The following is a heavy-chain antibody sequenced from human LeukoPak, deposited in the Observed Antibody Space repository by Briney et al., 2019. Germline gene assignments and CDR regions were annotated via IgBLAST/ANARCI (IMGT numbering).Heavy chain of an antibody. J-gene: IGHJ4*02. D-gene: IGHD3-16*01. CDR2: IHSSGIT. CDR1: GASISGYY. V-gene: IGHV4-4*07. CDR3: VSSSILLGASLG. Sequence: SETLSLTCTVSGASISGYYWTWIRQPAGKGLEWVGRIHSSGITNYNPSLKSRVTMSIDTSKNQFALKLSSVTAADTAVYYCVSSSILLGASLGWGQGTRVTVSS.